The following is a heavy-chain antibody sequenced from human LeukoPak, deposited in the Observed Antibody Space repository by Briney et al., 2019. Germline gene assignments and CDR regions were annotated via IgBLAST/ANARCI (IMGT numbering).Heavy chain of an antibody. Sequence: SQTLSLTCTVCGGSISSVAYYWGWIRQHPGKGLEWIGYIYYSGSTYYNPSLKSRVTISVDTSKNQFSLKLSSVTAADTAVYYCARGGHSTFDYWGQGTLVTVSS. CDR3: ARGGHSTFDY. CDR1: GGSISSVAYY. V-gene: IGHV4-31*03. D-gene: IGHD6-13*01. J-gene: IGHJ4*02. CDR2: IYYSGST.